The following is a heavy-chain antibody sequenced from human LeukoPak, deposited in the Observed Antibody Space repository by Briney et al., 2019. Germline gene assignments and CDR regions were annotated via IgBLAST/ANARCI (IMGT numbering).Heavy chain of an antibody. CDR3: AKGSDYYGSGSDFNNNWFDP. CDR2: INPNSGGT. Sequence: ASVKVSCKASGYTFTGYYMHWVRQAPGQGLEWMGWINPNSGGTNYAQKFQGRVTMTRDTSISTAYMELSRLRSDDTAVYFCAKGSDYYGSGSDFNNNWFDPWGQGTLVTVSS. V-gene: IGHV1-2*02. CDR1: GYTFTGYY. J-gene: IGHJ5*02. D-gene: IGHD3-10*01.